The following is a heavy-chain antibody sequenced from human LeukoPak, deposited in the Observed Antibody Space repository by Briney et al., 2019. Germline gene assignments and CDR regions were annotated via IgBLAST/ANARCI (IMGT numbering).Heavy chain of an antibody. CDR1: GFTLSSYS. CDR3: AKDGTPLPAGYFDY. Sequence: PGGSLRLSCAASGFTLSSYSMSWVRQAPGKGLEWVSSISGSTSYIYYADSMKGRFTISRDNAKNSLYLQMNSLRAEDTAVYYCAKDGTPLPAGYFDYWGQGTLVTVSS. V-gene: IGHV3-21*04. CDR2: ISGSTSYI. J-gene: IGHJ4*02. D-gene: IGHD3-10*01.